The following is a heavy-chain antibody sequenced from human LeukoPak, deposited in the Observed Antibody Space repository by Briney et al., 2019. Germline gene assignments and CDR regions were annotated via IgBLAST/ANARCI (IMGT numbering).Heavy chain of an antibody. V-gene: IGHV3-53*01. CDR2: IYSGGST. D-gene: IGHD2/OR15-2a*01. Sequence: GGSLRLSCAASGFTVSSNYMTWVRRAPGKGLEWVSVIYSGGSTYYSDSVKGRFTISRDNSKNTLYLQMDSLRADDTAVYYCARARSRTTGFGYWGQGTLATVSS. CDR1: GFTVSSNY. CDR3: ARARSRTTGFGY. J-gene: IGHJ4*02.